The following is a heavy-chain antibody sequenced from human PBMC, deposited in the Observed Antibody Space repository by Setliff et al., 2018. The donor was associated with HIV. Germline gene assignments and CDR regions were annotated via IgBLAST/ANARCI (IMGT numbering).Heavy chain of an antibody. CDR1: GGSISSSHW. D-gene: IGHD2-8*01. J-gene: IGHJ4*02. CDR2: IHHSEST. Sequence: SETLSLTCAVSGGSISSSHWWSWVRQPPGKGLEWIGEIHHSESTNYNPSLKSRVTISVDKSKNHFSLKLSSVTAADTAVYYCASQVPSMLGRSLGYWAQGTLVTV. CDR3: ASQVPSMLGRSLGY. V-gene: IGHV4-4*02.